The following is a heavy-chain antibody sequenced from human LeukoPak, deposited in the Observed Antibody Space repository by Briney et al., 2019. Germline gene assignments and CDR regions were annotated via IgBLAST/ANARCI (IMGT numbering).Heavy chain of an antibody. CDR2: IYHSGST. J-gene: IGHJ2*01. CDR1: GGSISSSNW. V-gene: IGHV4-4*02. D-gene: IGHD3-22*01. CDR3: ARDREWLLLGDWYFDL. Sequence: SGTLSLTCAVSGGSISSSNWWSWVRQPPGKGLEWIGEIYHSGSTNYNPSLESRVTISVDKSKNQFSLKLSSVTAADTAVYYCARDREWLLLGDWYFDLWGRGTLVTVSS.